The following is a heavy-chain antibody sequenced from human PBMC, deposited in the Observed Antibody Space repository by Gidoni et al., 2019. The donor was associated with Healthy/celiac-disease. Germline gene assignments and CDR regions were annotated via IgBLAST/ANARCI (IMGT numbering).Heavy chain of an antibody. V-gene: IGHV3-30*18. CDR1: GFTFSSYG. CDR3: AKDVITMVRGANNWFDP. CDR2: ISYDGSNK. D-gene: IGHD3-10*01. J-gene: IGHJ5*02. Sequence: QVQLVESGGGVVQPGRSLRLSCAASGFTFSSYGMHWVRQAPGKGLEWVAVISYDGSNKYYADSVKGRFTISRDNSKNTLYLQMNSLRAEDTAVYYCAKDVITMVRGANNWFDPWGQGTLVTVSS.